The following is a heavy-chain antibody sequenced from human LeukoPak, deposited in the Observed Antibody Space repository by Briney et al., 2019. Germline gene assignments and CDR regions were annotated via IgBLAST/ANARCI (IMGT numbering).Heavy chain of an antibody. J-gene: IGHJ4*02. D-gene: IGHD2-21*01. CDR1: GFTFSSYW. Sequence: PGGSLRLSCAASGFTFSSYWMSWVRQAPGKGLEWVANIKQDGSEKYYVDSVKGRFTTSRDNAKNSLYLQMNSLRAEDTAVYYSARDPVQYCGGDCYYDYWGQGTLVTVSS. CDR2: IKQDGSEK. CDR3: ARDPVQYCGGDCYYDY. V-gene: IGHV3-7*01.